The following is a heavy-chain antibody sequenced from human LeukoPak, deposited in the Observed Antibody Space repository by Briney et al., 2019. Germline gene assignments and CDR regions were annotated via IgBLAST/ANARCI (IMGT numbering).Heavy chain of an antibody. CDR3: AKSSAWERLSSFDY. CDR1: GYTFTSYG. D-gene: IGHD1-26*01. J-gene: IGHJ4*02. V-gene: IGHV1-18*01. Sequence: ASVKVLCKASGYTFTSYGISWVPQAPGQGLEWMGWISAYNGSKNYAQNLQGRVTITRGTSTSTTYIALGSPKSDDTRVYYCAKSSAWERLSSFDYWGQGTLATASS. CDR2: ISAYNGSK.